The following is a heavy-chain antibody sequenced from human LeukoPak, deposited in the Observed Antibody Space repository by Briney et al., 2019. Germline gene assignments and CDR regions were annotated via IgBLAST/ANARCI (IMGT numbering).Heavy chain of an antibody. J-gene: IGHJ4*02. V-gene: IGHV3-30*18. CDR3: AKSGIAAAGQRGYFDY. CDR1: GFTFSSYG. CDR2: TSNDGSNK. D-gene: IGHD6-13*01. Sequence: GGSLRLSCAASGFTFSSYGIHWVRQAPGKGLEWVAVTSNDGSNKYYADSVKGRLTISRDNSKNTVYLQMNSLRGEDTAVYYCAKSGIAAAGQRGYFDYWGQGTLVTVSS.